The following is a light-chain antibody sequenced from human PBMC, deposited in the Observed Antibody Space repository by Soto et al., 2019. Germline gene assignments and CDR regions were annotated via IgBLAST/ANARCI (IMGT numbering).Light chain of an antibody. J-gene: IGKJ4*01. V-gene: IGKV3-11*01. CDR1: QSVSSY. CDR3: HQRSNWPQT. CDR2: DAS. Sequence: EIVLTQSPATLSLSPGERATLSCRASQSVSSYLAWYQQKPGQAPRLLIYDASKRPTDIPARFSGSGSGTDFTLTISSLGPEDFAIYYCHQRSNWPQTFGGGTKVEIK.